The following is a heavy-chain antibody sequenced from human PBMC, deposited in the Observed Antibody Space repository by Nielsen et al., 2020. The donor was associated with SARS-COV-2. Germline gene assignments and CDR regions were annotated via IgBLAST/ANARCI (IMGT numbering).Heavy chain of an antibody. J-gene: IGHJ4*02. CDR2: ISSSSSYI. V-gene: IGHV3-21*04. Sequence: GESLKISCAASGSTFSSYSMNWVRQAPGKGLEWVSSISSSSSYIYYADSVKGRFTISRDNAKNSLYLQMNSLRAEDTAVYYCARWRSSSNRFDYWGQGTLVTVSS. CDR1: GSTFSSYS. D-gene: IGHD6-6*01. CDR3: ARWRSSSNRFDY.